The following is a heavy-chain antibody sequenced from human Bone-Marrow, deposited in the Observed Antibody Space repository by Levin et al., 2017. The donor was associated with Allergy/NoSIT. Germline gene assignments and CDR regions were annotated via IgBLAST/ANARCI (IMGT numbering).Heavy chain of an antibody. CDR3: ARSTAMVTLFDY. V-gene: IGHV3-66*01. CDR2: IYSGGST. D-gene: IGHD5-18*01. J-gene: IGHJ4*02. Sequence: GGSLRLSCAASGFTVSSNYMSWVRQAPGKGLEWVSVIYSGGSTYYADSVKGRFTISRDNSKNTLYLQMNSLRAEDTAVYYCARSTAMVTLFDYWGQGTLVTVSS. CDR1: GFTVSSNY.